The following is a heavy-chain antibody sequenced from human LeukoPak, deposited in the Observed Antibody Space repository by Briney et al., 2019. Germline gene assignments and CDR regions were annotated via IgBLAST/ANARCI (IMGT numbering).Heavy chain of an antibody. CDR3: AKGTTAVAYYFDY. J-gene: IGHJ4*02. D-gene: IGHD6-19*01. V-gene: IGHV3-30*18. CDR1: GFTFSSYG. Sequence: GGSLRLSCAASGFTFSSYGMHWVRQAPGKGLEWVAVISYDGSNKYYADSVKGRFTISRDNSKNTLYLQMNSLRAEDTAVYCYAKGTTAVAYYFDYWGQGTLVTVSS. CDR2: ISYDGSNK.